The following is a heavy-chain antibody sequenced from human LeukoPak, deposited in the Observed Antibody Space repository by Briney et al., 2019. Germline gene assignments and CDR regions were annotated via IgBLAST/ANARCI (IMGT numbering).Heavy chain of an antibody. D-gene: IGHD3-22*01. CDR3: AKGYNYYDSSGPIDY. CDR1: GFTFSSYD. CDR2: ISYDGSNK. J-gene: IGHJ4*02. Sequence: QPGRSLRLSCAASGFTFSSYDMHWVRQAPGKGLEWVAVISYDGSNKYYADSVKGRFTISRDNSKNTLYLQMNSLRAEDTAVYYCAKGYNYYDSSGPIDYWGQGTLVTVSS. V-gene: IGHV3-30*18.